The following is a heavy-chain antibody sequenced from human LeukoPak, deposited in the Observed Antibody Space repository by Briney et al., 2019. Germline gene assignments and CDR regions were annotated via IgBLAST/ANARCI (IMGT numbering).Heavy chain of an antibody. CDR3: ATGSGDSSGWYPY. J-gene: IGHJ4*02. Sequence: SETLSLTCTVSGGSISSYYWSWIRQPPGKGLEWIGYIYYSGSINYNPSLKSRVTISVDTSKNQFSLKLSSVTAADTAVYYCATGSGDSSGWYPYWGQGTLVTVSS. D-gene: IGHD6-19*01. V-gene: IGHV4-59*01. CDR2: IYYSGSI. CDR1: GGSISSYY.